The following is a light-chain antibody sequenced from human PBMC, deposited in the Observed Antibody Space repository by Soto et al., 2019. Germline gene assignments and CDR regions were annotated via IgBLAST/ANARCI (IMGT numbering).Light chain of an antibody. CDR2: DAS. V-gene: IGKV1-5*01. CDR1: QTINSW. CDR3: QQYDSYSSGP. J-gene: IGKJ1*01. Sequence: DIQMTQSPSTLSASVGDRVTITCRASQTINSWVAWYQQKPGKAPKVLIFDASRLKTGVPSRFSGSGSGTEFTLTISNLQPDDFATYYCQQYDSYSSGPFGQGTKVEIK.